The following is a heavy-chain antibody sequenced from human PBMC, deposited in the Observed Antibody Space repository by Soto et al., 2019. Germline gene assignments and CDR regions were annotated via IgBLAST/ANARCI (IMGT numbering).Heavy chain of an antibody. V-gene: IGHV1-69*02. J-gene: IGHJ4*02. Sequence: QVQLVQSGAEVKKPGSSVKVSCKASGGTFSSYTISWVRQAPGQGLEWMGRIIPILGIANYAQKFQGRVTITADKSTSTAYMELSSLRSEDTAVYYCARGYSGYDQYFDYWGPGTLVTVSS. CDR1: GGTFSSYT. CDR3: ARGYSGYDQYFDY. D-gene: IGHD5-12*01. CDR2: IIPILGIA.